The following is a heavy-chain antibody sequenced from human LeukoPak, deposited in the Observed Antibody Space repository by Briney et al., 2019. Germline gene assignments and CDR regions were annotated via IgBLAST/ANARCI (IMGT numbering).Heavy chain of an antibody. CDR2: IIPILGIA. V-gene: IGHV1-69*04. J-gene: IGHJ4*02. D-gene: IGHD2-15*01. CDR3: AREITVVAAPGAYDY. Sequence: ASVKVSCKASGGTFSSYAISWVRQAPGQGLEWMGRIIPILGIANYAQKFQGGVTITADKSTSTAYMELSSLRSEDTAVYYCAREITVVAAPGAYDYWGQGTLVTVSS. CDR1: GGTFSSYA.